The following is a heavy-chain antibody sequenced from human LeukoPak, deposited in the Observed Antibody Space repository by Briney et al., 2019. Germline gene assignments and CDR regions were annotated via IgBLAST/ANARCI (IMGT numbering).Heavy chain of an antibody. CDR3: ARAPLRGEDAFDI. Sequence: ASVKVSCKASGYTFSSYGLTWVRQAPGQGLEWMGWISGYNRNTNYARKFQGRVIISIDTSTSTAYMELRSLRSDDTALYYCARAPLRGEDAFDIWGLGTMVTVSS. CDR1: GYTFSSYG. CDR2: ISGYNRNT. V-gene: IGHV1-18*01. D-gene: IGHD3-16*01. J-gene: IGHJ3*02.